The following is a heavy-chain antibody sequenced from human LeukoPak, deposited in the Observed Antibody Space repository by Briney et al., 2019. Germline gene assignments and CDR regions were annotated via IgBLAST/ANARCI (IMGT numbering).Heavy chain of an antibody. CDR1: GFTVSSNY. CDR3: ARSMDRSYYFDY. D-gene: IGHD6-6*01. CDR2: IYSGGST. V-gene: IGHV3-66*01. Sequence: GGSLGLSCAASGFTVSSNYMSWVRQAPGKGLEWVSVIYSGGSTYYADSVKGRFTISRDNSKNTLYLQMNSLRAEDTAVYYCARSMDRSYYFDYWGQGTLVTVSS. J-gene: IGHJ4*02.